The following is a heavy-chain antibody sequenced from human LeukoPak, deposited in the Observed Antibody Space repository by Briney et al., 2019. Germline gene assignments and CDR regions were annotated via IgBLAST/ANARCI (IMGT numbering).Heavy chain of an antibody. CDR2: MNPYTGNT. CDR3: ARIPQRVPHNWFDP. V-gene: IGHV1-8*01. J-gene: IGHJ5*02. D-gene: IGHD2-2*01. Sequence: ASVKVSCKASGYTFTNGDINWVRQAAGQGLKWMGWMNPYTGNTGYAQKFQGRVTMTRDTSISTAYLELRGLTSDDSAVYYCARIPQRVPHNWFDPWGQGTLVTVSS. CDR1: GYTFTNGD.